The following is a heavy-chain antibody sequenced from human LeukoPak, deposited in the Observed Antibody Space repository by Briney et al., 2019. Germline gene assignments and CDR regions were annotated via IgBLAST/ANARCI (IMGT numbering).Heavy chain of an antibody. CDR3: ASRRVGATGPCSDY. J-gene: IGHJ4*02. Sequence: GGSLRLSCAASGFTFSSSNMNWVRQAPGEGLEWVSYISSSSSSIYYADSVKGRFTISRDNAENSLYLQMNSLRAEDTAVYYCASRRVGATGPCSDYWGQGTLVTVSS. CDR2: ISSSSSSI. CDR1: GFTFSSSN. D-gene: IGHD1-26*01. V-gene: IGHV3-48*01.